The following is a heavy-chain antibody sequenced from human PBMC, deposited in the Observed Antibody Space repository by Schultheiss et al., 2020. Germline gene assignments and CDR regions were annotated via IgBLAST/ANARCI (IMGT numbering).Heavy chain of an antibody. Sequence: SETLSLTCTVSGGSISRYYWSWIRQPPGKGLEWIGYIYYSGSTNYNPSLKSRVTISVDTSKNQFSLKLSSVTAADTAVCYCASFVWFGELYYWGQGTLVTVSS. V-gene: IGHV4-59*01. CDR1: GGSISRYY. D-gene: IGHD3-10*01. CDR2: IYYSGST. J-gene: IGHJ4*02. CDR3: ASFVWFGELYY.